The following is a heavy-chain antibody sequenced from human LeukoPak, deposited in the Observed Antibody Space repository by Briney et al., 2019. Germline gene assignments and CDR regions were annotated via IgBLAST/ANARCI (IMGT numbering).Heavy chain of an antibody. CDR2: IIPIFGTA. CDR1: GGTFSSYA. D-gene: IGHD2-2*01. V-gene: IGHV1-69*13. J-gene: IGHJ6*02. CDR3: ARAGHYDIVVVPAAMTIGGYYGMDV. Sequence: GASVKVSCKASGGTFSSYAISWVRQAPGQGLEWMGGIIPIFGTANYAQKFQGRVTITADEFTSTAYMELSSLRSEDTAVYYCARAGHYDIVVVPAAMTIGGYYGMDVWGQGTTVTVSS.